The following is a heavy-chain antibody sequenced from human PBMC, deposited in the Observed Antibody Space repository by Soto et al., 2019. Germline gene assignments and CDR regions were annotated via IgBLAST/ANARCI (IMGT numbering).Heavy chain of an antibody. CDR1: GFTFGDYA. D-gene: IGHD3-16*01. CDR2: IRRNAYGGTT. Sequence: SLRLSCTTSGFTFGDYALSWVRQAPGKGLEWVGFIRRNAYGGTTDYAASVKGRFTISRDDSKSIAYLQMNSLRTEDTALYYCTRESSLDFDFWGQGTLVTVSS. CDR3: TRESSLDFDF. V-gene: IGHV3-49*04. J-gene: IGHJ4*02.